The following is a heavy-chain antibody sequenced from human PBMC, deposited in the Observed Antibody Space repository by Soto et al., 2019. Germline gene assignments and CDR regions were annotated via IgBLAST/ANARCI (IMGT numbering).Heavy chain of an antibody. J-gene: IGHJ5*02. CDR3: ARDRLVAGLYGDTRWFDP. D-gene: IGHD4-17*01. V-gene: IGHV4-39*07. CDR1: GGNIISSSYY. Sequence: SVTLSLTCTVSGGNIISSSYYWGRIRQTPGKGLEWIGSIYYSGSTYYNPSLKSRVTISVDTSKNQFSLKLSSVTAADTAVYYCARDRLVAGLYGDTRWFDPWGQGTLVTVSS. CDR2: IYYSGST.